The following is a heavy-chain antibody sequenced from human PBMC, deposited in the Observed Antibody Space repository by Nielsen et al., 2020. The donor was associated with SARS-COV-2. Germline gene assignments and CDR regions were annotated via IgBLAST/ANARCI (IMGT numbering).Heavy chain of an antibody. J-gene: IGHJ3*01. CDR1: GFTFTAYP. CDR3: VKPSGCNVGSLPTANRDCV. Sequence: GGSLRLSCSASGFTFTAYPMQWVRQAPGRGLEYVSVINNDGTITYYVDSVKGRFTISRDNSKNTLYLQMSGLRSDDTAVYYCVKPSGCNVGSLPTANRDCVWGQGTMVTVSS. CDR2: INNDGTIT. V-gene: IGHV3-64D*08. D-gene: IGHD6-19*01.